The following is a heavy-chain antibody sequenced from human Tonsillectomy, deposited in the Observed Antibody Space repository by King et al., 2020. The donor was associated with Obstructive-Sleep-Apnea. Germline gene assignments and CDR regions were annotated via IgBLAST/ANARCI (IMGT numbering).Heavy chain of an antibody. D-gene: IGHD3-22*01. V-gene: IGHV2-26*01. CDR3: ARIFDSRGPQDYVSGVFFEF. CDR2: IFSDDEK. Sequence: QVTLKESGPVLVKPTETLTLTCTVSGFSLSNARMGVSWIRQPPGKALEWLAYIFSDDEKSYSTSLKTRLTISKDTSKSQVVLTMTNMDPVDTATYYCARIFDSRGPQDYVSGVFFEFWGQGTLVTVSS. CDR1: GFSLSNARMG. J-gene: IGHJ4*02.